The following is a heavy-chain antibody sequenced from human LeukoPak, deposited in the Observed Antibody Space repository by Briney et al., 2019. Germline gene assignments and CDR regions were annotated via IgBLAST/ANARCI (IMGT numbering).Heavy chain of an antibody. D-gene: IGHD3-22*01. CDR1: GFTFSGSA. Sequence: GGSLRLSCAASGFTFSGSAMHWVRQASGKGLEWVDRIRSKANSYATAYAASVKGRFTISRDDSKNAAYLQMNSLKTEDTAVYYCTRQDSSMGDDYWGQGTLVTVSS. J-gene: IGHJ4*02. CDR3: TRQDSSMGDDY. V-gene: IGHV3-73*01. CDR2: IRSKANSYAT.